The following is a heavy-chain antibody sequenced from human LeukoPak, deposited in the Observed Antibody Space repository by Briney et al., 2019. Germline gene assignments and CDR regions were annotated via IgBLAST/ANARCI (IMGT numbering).Heavy chain of an antibody. CDR3: VKGKDLYGALDI. J-gene: IGHJ3*02. Sequence: GNSLRLSCAASGFTVSTSVMHWVRQAPGKGLDWAAIISFDGTTKYYADSVKGRFTISRDNSKNTLFLQMDSLRVEDTAVYYCVKGKDLYGALDIWGQGTMVTVSS. CDR2: ISFDGTTK. CDR1: GFTVSTSV. D-gene: IGHD3-16*01. V-gene: IGHV3-30*18.